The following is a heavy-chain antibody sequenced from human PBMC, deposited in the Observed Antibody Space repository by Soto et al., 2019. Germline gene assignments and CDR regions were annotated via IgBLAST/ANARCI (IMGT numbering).Heavy chain of an antibody. CDR1: GGSFSGYY. CDR3: ARGPDTAMVIEHGYFDL. V-gene: IGHV4-34*01. CDR2: INHSGST. Sequence: QVQLQQWGAGLLKPSETLSLTCAVYGGSFSGYYWSWIRQPPGKGLEWIGEINHSGSTNYNPSLKSRVTISVDTSKNQFSLKLSSVTAADTAVYYCARGPDTAMVIEHGYFDLWGRGTLVTVSS. D-gene: IGHD5-18*01. J-gene: IGHJ2*01.